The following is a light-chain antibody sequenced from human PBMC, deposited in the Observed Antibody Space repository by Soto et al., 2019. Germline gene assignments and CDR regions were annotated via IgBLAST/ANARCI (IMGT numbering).Light chain of an antibody. V-gene: IGKV3D-15*01. CDR2: GAS. J-gene: IGKJ1*01. Sequence: EIVLTQSPGTLSLSPGERGTLSFMASQSVSSTYLAWYQQKPGQAPGLLLYGASNRASGIPARFSGSGSGTEFTLTISSLQSEDFAVYYCQQYNNWPRTFGQGTKVDIK. CDR1: QSVSSTY. CDR3: QQYNNWPRT.